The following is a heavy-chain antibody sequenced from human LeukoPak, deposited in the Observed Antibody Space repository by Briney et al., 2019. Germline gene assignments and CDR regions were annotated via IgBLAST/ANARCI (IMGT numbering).Heavy chain of an antibody. Sequence: GPSVKVSCKASGYTFTSYYMHWVRQAPGQGLEWMGIINPSGGSTSYAQKFQGRVTMTRDTSTSTVYMELSSLRSEDTAVYYCATSMIVVVKLDYWGQGTLVTVSS. CDR2: INPSGGST. V-gene: IGHV1-46*01. CDR3: ATSMIVVVKLDY. D-gene: IGHD3-22*01. J-gene: IGHJ4*02. CDR1: GYTFTSYY.